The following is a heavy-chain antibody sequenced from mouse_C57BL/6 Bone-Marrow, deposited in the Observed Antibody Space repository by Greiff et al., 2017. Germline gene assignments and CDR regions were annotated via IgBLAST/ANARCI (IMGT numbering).Heavy chain of an antibody. V-gene: IGHV5-2*01. J-gene: IGHJ1*03. CDR1: EYEFPSHD. CDR2: INSDGGST. CDR3: ARFITTVVATDFDV. Sequence: EVKLVESGGGLVQPGESLKLSCESNEYEFPSHDMSWVRKTPEKRLELVAAINSDGGSTYYPDTMERRFIISRDNTKKTLYLQMSSLRSEDTALYYCARFITTVVATDFDVWGTGTTVTVSS. D-gene: IGHD1-1*01.